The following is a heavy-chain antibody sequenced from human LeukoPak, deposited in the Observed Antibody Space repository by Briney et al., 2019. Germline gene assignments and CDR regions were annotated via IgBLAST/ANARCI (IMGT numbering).Heavy chain of an antibody. J-gene: IGHJ4*02. CDR1: GXXXTXYF. CDR2: INPNSGAA. V-gene: IGHV1-2*02. D-gene: IGHD6-13*01. Sequence: ASVKVXXXXXGXXXTXYFLXWVRRXPGQEFELMGWINPNSGAAHYTQSFQGRVTMTRDTSLSTAYLQLNSLTSDDAAMYYCARAQYLTAPAGTFANSWGQGTLVTVSS. CDR3: ARAQYLTAPAGTFANS.